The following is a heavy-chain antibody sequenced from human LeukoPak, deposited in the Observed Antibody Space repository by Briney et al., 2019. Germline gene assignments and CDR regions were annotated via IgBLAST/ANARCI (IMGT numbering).Heavy chain of an antibody. V-gene: IGHV3-30*02. Sequence: PGGSLRLXCAASGFTYSSYGMHWVRQAPGKGLEWVAFIRSDGSDKYYADSVKGRFTISRDNSKNTLYLQMNSLRAQDTAVYYCSQEGGSHYWGQGTLVTVSS. CDR3: SQEGGSHY. CDR2: IRSDGSDK. CDR1: GFTYSSYG. J-gene: IGHJ4*02. D-gene: IGHD5-12*01.